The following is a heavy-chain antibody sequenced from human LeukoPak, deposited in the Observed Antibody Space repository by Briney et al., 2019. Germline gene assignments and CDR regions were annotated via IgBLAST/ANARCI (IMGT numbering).Heavy chain of an antibody. V-gene: IGHV5-51*01. J-gene: IGHJ3*02. Sequence: GESLKISCKGSGYSFTTYWIGWVRQMPGKGLEWMGIIYPGDSDTTYKPSFQGQVTISADKSISTAYLQWSSLKASDTAMYYCARSRAETVTVWGIYRHHDAFDIWGQGTMDTVSS. CDR2: IYPGDSDT. D-gene: IGHD3-16*02. CDR1: GYSFTTYW. CDR3: ARSRAETVTVWGIYRHHDAFDI.